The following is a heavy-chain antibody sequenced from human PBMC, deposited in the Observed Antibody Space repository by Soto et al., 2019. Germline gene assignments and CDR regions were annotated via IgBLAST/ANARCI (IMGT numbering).Heavy chain of an antibody. Sequence: PGGSLRLSCAASGFTFNNYAMNWVRQAPGKGLEWVSAISSSGGSTYFADSVKGRFTISRDNSKSTVYLQMNSLRAEDTAVYYCAKGPLGGGNYDLDYWGQGNMVTVSS. CDR1: GFTFNNYA. D-gene: IGHD4-4*01. V-gene: IGHV3-23*01. CDR2: ISSSGGST. CDR3: AKGPLGGGNYDLDY. J-gene: IGHJ4*02.